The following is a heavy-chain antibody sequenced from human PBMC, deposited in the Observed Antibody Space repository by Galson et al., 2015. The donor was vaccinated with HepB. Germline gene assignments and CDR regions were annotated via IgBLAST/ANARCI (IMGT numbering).Heavy chain of an antibody. J-gene: IGHJ6*02. CDR3: ARDNEAAAAGLDLYYYYGMDV. CDR1: GFTFSSYA. D-gene: IGHD6-13*01. CDR2: ISYDGSNK. V-gene: IGHV3-30-3*01. Sequence: SLRLSCAASGFTFSSYAMHWVRQAPGKGLEWVAVISYDGSNKYYADSVKGRFTISRDNSKNTLYLQMNSLRAEDTAVYYCARDNEAAAAGLDLYYYYGMDVWGQGTTVTVSS.